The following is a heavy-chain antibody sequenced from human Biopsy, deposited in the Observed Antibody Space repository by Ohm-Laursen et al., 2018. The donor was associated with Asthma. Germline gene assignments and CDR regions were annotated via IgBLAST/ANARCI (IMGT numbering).Heavy chain of an antibody. CDR1: GGSFSNFA. V-gene: IGHV1-69*04. Sequence: SSMKVSCKASGGSFSNFAFSWVRQAPGHGLEWMGTILTKFDITSYAEKFQGRVTITADKSTSTTHMELSRLRSEDTAVYYCARSYDTDSYPVLVLDYWGQGTLVTVSS. CDR2: ILTKFDIT. CDR3: ARSYDTDSYPVLVLDY. J-gene: IGHJ4*02. D-gene: IGHD3-22*01.